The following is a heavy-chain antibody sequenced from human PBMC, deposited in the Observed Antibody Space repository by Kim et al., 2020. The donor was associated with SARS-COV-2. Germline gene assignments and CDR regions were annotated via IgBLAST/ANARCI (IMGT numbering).Heavy chain of an antibody. D-gene: IGHD3-10*01. V-gene: IGHV3-23*01. Sequence: GGSLRLSCAASGFTFSSYAMSWVRQAPGKGLEWVSAISGSGGSTYYADSVKGRFTISRDNSKNTLYLQMNSLRAEDTAVYYCAKGFYGSGRDDQLSWFDLWGQGTLVTVSS. CDR3: AKGFYGSGRDDQLSWFDL. CDR1: GFTFSSYA. J-gene: IGHJ5*02. CDR2: ISGSGGST.